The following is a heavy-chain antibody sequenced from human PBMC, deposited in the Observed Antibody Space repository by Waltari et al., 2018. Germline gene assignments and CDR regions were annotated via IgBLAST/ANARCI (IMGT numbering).Heavy chain of an antibody. V-gene: IGHV1-69-2*01. CDR2: VDPDDEST. J-gene: IGHJ5*02. CDR1: GYTFTDYY. D-gene: IGHD1-26*01. CDR3: ARGPVGAAIWFDL. Sequence: EVQLVQSGAEVKMPGATVKVSCKASGYTFTDYYIHWLQQAPGKGPEWMGRVDPDDESTIVAPRFQGRITITADTSTDTGHMELTSLRSEDTAVYYCARGPVGAAIWFDLWGQGSLVTVSS.